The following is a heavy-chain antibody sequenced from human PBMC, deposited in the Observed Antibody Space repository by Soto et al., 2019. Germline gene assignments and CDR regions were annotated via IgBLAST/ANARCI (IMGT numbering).Heavy chain of an antibody. D-gene: IGHD6-19*01. V-gene: IGHV4-59*01. CDR2: IYYSGST. J-gene: IGHJ5*02. CDR3: ARDLVAVAYTGGWFDP. CDR1: GGSISSYY. Sequence: QVQLQESGPGLVKPSETLSLTCTVSGGSISSYYWSWIRQPPGKGLEWIGYIYYSGSTNYNPSLQSRVTISVDTSKNQFSLKLSSVTAADTAVYYCARDLVAVAYTGGWFDPWGQGTLVTVSS.